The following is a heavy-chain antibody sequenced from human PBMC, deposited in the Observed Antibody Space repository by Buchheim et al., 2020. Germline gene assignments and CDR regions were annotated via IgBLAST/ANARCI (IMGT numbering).Heavy chain of an antibody. D-gene: IGHD2-15*01. Sequence: QVQLVESGGGVVQPGRSQRLSCAASGFSFSNYGMHWVRQAPGKGLEWVALIWSDGSNKYYADSVKGRFTISRDNSKNTLYLQMNSLRAEDTAVYFCAREFIVVVVAATEDWYFDLWGRGTL. CDR1: GFSFSNYG. V-gene: IGHV3-33*01. J-gene: IGHJ2*01. CDR3: AREFIVVVVAATEDWYFDL. CDR2: IWSDGSNK.